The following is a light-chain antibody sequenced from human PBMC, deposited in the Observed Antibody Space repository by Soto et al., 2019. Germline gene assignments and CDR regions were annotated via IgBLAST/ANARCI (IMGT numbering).Light chain of an antibody. CDR2: AVS. CDR3: SSYASSSSPYVV. J-gene: IGLJ2*01. V-gene: IGLV2-14*01. CDR1: SSDVGGYNY. Sequence: QSALTQTASVSGSPGQSITISCTGTSSDVGGYNYVSWYQQHPGMAPKLMIYAVSNRPSGVSNRFSGSKSGNTASLTISGLQAEDEAHYYCSSYASSSSPYVVFGGGTKLTVL.